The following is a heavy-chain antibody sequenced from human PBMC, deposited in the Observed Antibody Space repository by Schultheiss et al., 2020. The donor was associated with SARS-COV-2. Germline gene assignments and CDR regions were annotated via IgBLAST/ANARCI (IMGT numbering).Heavy chain of an antibody. CDR1: GYSISGGYY. CDR2: IYYSGST. V-gene: IGHV4-38-2*02. Sequence: SETLSLTCTVSGYSISGGYYWGWIRQPPGKGLEWIGSIYYSGSTYYNPSLKSRVTISVDTSKNQFSLKLSSVTAADTAVYYCARGAAYCGGDCSTYYFDYWGQGTLVTVSS. CDR3: ARGAAYCGGDCSTYYFDY. J-gene: IGHJ4*02. D-gene: IGHD2-21*02.